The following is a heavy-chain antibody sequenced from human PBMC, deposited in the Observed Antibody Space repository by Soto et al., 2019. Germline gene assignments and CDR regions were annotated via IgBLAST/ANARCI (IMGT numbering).Heavy chain of an antibody. Sequence: QVQLQESGPGLVKPSETLSLTCTVSGGSISSYYWSWIRQPPGKGLEWIGYIYYSGSTNYNPSLKSRVTISVDTSKNQSSLKLSSVTAADTAVYYCARNGYGDLYLDYWGQGTLVTVSS. CDR1: GGSISSYY. CDR2: IYYSGST. J-gene: IGHJ4*02. CDR3: ARNGYGDLYLDY. D-gene: IGHD4-17*01. V-gene: IGHV4-59*08.